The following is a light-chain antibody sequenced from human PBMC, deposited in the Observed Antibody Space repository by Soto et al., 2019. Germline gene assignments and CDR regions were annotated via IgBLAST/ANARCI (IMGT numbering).Light chain of an antibody. CDR2: GAS. V-gene: IGKV3-15*01. CDR1: QSVSSN. J-gene: IGKJ1*01. CDR3: QQYNNWPPWT. Sequence: EIVMTQSPATLSVSPGERATLSCRASQSVSSNLAWYQQKPGQAPRLLMYGASTRATGIPARFSGRGSGTDFTLTISSLQSEDFAVYYCQQYNNWPPWTFGQGTKVEIK.